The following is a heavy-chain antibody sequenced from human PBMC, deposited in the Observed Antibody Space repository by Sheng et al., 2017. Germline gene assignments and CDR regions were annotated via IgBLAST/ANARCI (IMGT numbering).Heavy chain of an antibody. D-gene: IGHD3-22*01. Sequence: QVQLVQSGAEVKRPGASVKVSCRASGYSFTIFGFSWVRQAPGQGLEWMGWVSGSNGNTNYAQNLQGRVTMTTDTSTSTAYMELRSLTFDDTAVYYCTRDRGDRSGLTPFDYWGQGTLVTVSS. CDR3: TRDRGDRSGLTPFDY. CDR2: VSGSNGNT. CDR1: GYSFTIFG. V-gene: IGHV1-18*01. J-gene: IGHJ4*02.